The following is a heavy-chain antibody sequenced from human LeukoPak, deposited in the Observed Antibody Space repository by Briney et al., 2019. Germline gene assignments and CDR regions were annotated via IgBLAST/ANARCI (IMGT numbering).Heavy chain of an antibody. V-gene: IGHV3-48*02. CDR3: AREDGGKADI. D-gene: IGHD4-23*01. J-gene: IGHJ3*02. Sequence: GGSLRLSCAASGFTFSRYSMNWVRQAPGKGLEWVSYISSSNNTIDYADSVKGRFSISRDNAKNSLYLQMKSLRDEDTAAYYCAREDGGKADIWGQGTMVTVSS. CDR2: ISSSNNTI. CDR1: GFTFSRYS.